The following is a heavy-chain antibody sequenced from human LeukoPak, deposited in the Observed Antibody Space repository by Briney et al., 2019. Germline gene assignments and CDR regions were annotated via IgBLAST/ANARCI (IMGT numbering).Heavy chain of an antibody. CDR2: INAGNGNT. D-gene: IGHD6-19*01. CDR1: GYTFTSYD. J-gene: IGHJ4*02. Sequence: ASVKVSCKASGYTFTSYDINWVRQATGQGLEWMGWINAGNGNTKYSQKFQGRVTITRDTSASTAYMELSSLRSEDTAVYYCAREGLKAVAGTFDYWGQGTLVTVSS. CDR3: AREGLKAVAGTFDY. V-gene: IGHV1-3*01.